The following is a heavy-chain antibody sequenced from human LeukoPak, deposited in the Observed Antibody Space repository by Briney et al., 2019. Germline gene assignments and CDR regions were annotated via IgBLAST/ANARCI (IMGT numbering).Heavy chain of an antibody. Sequence: PGGSLRLSCAASGFTFSSYEMNWVRQAPGKGLEWVSYISSSETTMYYADSVKGRFTISRDNAKNSLYLQMNSLRAEDTAVYYCARDSAHIVVVPAVIPPSLDNWFDPWGQGTLVTVSS. V-gene: IGHV3-48*03. CDR2: ISSSETTM. CDR1: GFTFSSYE. D-gene: IGHD2-2*01. J-gene: IGHJ5*02. CDR3: ARDSAHIVVVPAVIPPSLDNWFDP.